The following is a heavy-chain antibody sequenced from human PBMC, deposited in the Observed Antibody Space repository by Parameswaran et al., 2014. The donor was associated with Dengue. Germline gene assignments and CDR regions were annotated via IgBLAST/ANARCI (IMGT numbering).Heavy chain of an antibody. D-gene: IGHD5-18*01. V-gene: IGHV1-18*01. J-gene: IGHJ6*03. CDR3: ARDPNKIQLWPRGYYYYMDV. CDR2: ISAYNGNT. Sequence: SWVRQAPGQGLEWMGWISAYNGNTNYAQKLQGRVTMTTDTSTSTAYMELRSLRSDDTAVYYCARDPNKIQLWPRGYYYYMDVWGKGTTVTVSS.